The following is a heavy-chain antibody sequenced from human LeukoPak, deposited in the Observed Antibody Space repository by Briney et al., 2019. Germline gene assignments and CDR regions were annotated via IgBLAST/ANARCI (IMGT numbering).Heavy chain of an antibody. V-gene: IGHV4-34*01. J-gene: IGHJ4*02. D-gene: IGHD6-13*01. Sequence: SETLSLTCAVYGGSFSGYYWSWIRQPPGKGLEWIGEINHSGSTNYNPSLKSRVTISVDTSKNQFSLKLSSVTAADTAVYYCASRAAAGSFDYWGQGTLVTVSS. CDR2: INHSGST. CDR1: GGSFSGYY. CDR3: ASRAAAGSFDY.